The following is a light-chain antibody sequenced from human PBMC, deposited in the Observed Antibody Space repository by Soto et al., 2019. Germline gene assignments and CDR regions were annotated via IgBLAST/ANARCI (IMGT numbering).Light chain of an antibody. J-gene: IGKJ1*01. CDR2: KAS. V-gene: IGKV1-5*03. CDR3: QQYNSHRRT. CDR1: QSISSW. Sequence: IQMTQSPSSLSASVGDRVTITCRASQSISSWLAWYQQKPGKAPKLLIYKASSLESGVPSRFSGSGSGTEFTLTISSLQPDDFATYYCQQYNSHRRTFGQGTKVDIK.